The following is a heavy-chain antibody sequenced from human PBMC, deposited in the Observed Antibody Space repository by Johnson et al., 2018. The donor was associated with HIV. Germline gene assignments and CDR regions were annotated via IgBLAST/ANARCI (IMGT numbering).Heavy chain of an antibody. V-gene: IGHV3-30-3*01. J-gene: IGHJ3*02. Sequence: QVQLVESGGGVVQPGRSLRLSCAATGFTFSSYPMHWVRQAPGKGLEWVAVISYDGSNKYYADSVKGRFTISRDNSKKSLYLQMNSLTAEDTAVYYCAREAQQPSDAYDIWGQGTMVTVSS. CDR3: AREAQQPSDAYDI. CDR2: ISYDGSNK. CDR1: GFTFSSYP. D-gene: IGHD1-1*01.